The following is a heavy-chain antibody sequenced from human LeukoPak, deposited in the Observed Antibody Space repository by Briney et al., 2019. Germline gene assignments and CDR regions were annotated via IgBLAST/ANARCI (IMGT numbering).Heavy chain of an antibody. CDR1: GFTFSSYA. V-gene: IGHV3-64*04. J-gene: IGHJ4*02. D-gene: IGHD3-22*01. CDR3: AKDRERYYDSSGYYNY. CDR2: ISRNGGST. Sequence: GGSLRLSCSASGFTFSSYAMHWVRQAPGKGLEYVSTISRNGGSTYYADSVKGRFTISRDNSKNTLYLQTNSLRAEDTAVYYCAKDRERYYDSSGYYNYWGQGTLVTVSS.